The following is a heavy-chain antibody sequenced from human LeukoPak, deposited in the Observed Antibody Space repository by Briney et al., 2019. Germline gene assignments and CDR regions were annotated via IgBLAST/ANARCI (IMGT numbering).Heavy chain of an antibody. CDR3: ARGRSTWHLDY. V-gene: IGHV3-21*01. D-gene: IGHD1-26*01. J-gene: IGHJ4*02. CDR1: GFTFSNYE. Sequence: GGSLRLSCAASGFTFSNYEMNWVRQAPGKGLEWASYISSTNGYIYYADSVRGRFTISRDNAKNSLSLQMNSLRAEDTAVYYCARGRSTWHLDYWGQGTLVTVSS. CDR2: ISSTNGYI.